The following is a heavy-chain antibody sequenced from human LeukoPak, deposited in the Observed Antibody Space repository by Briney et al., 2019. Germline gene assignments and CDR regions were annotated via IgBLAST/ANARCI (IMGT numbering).Heavy chain of an antibody. J-gene: IGHJ3*02. CDR2: ISGSGGST. D-gene: IGHD6-19*01. CDR3: AKGVSGVAGRRNAFDI. V-gene: IGHV3-23*01. CDR1: GFTFSSYA. Sequence: GGSLRLSCAASGFTFSSYAMSWVRPAPGKGLEWVSAISGSGGSTYYADSVKGRFTISRDNSKNTLYLQMNSLRAEDTAVYYCAKGVSGVAGRRNAFDIRGQGTMVTVSS.